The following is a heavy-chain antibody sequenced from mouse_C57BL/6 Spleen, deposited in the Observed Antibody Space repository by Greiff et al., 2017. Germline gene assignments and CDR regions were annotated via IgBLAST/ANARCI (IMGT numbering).Heavy chain of an antibody. Sequence: EVKLMESGGDLVKPGGSLKLSCAASGFTFSSYGMSWVRPTPDKRLEWVATISSGGSYTYYPDSVKGRFTISRDNAKNTLYLQMSSLKSEDTAMYYCARHGYDYDGDYFDYWGQGTTLTVSS. D-gene: IGHD2-4*01. V-gene: IGHV5-6*01. CDR2: ISSGGSYT. J-gene: IGHJ2*01. CDR1: GFTFSSYG. CDR3: ARHGYDYDGDYFDY.